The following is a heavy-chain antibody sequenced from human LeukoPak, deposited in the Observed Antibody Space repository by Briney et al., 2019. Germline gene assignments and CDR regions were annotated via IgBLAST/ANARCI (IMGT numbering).Heavy chain of an antibody. D-gene: IGHD2-21*01. CDR2: IRYDGSNK. J-gene: IGHJ3*02. Sequence: GRSLRLSCPASGLTFSSYGMHWVRQAPGNGLEWVAFIRYDGSNKYYADSVKGRFTISRHNSKNTVYLQMSSLRADDTAVYYCAKVAYGAFDIWGQGTIVTVSS. CDR1: GLTFSSYG. CDR3: AKVAYGAFDI. V-gene: IGHV3-30*02.